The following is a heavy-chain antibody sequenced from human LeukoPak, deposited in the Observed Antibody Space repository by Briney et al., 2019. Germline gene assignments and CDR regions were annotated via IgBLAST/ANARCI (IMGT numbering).Heavy chain of an antibody. CDR1: GFTFSSYA. D-gene: IGHD6-19*01. J-gene: IGHJ4*02. Sequence: GGSLRLSCAASGFTFSSYAMHWVRQAPGQRLEWMGRINPNSGGTNYAQKFQGRVTMTRDTSISTAYMELSRLRSDDTAVYYCARDPRIAVAGKYFDYWGQGTLVTVSS. CDR2: INPNSGGT. V-gene: IGHV1-2*06. CDR3: ARDPRIAVAGKYFDY.